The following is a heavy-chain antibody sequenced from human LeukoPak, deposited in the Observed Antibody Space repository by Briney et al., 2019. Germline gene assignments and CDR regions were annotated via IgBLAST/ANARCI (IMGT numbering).Heavy chain of an antibody. J-gene: IGHJ4*02. CDR3: ASASGWHPFDY. Sequence: GASVKVSCKASGGTFSSYAISWVRQAPGQGLEWMGGFDPEDGETIYAQKFQGRVTMTEDTSTDTAYMELSSLRSEDTAVYYCASASGWHPFDYWGQGTLVTVSS. CDR1: GGTFSSYA. V-gene: IGHV1-24*01. D-gene: IGHD6-19*01. CDR2: FDPEDGET.